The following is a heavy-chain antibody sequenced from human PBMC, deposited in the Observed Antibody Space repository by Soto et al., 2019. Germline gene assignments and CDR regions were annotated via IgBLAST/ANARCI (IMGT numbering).Heavy chain of an antibody. CDR3: ARTVVPAATYYYYYMDV. D-gene: IGHD2-2*01. Sequence: GGSLRLSCAASGFTFSSYWMSWVRQAPGKGLEWVANIKQDGSEKYYVDSVKGRFTISRDNAKNSLYLQMNSLRAEDTAVYYCARTVVPAATYYYYYMDVWGKGTTVTVSS. J-gene: IGHJ6*03. V-gene: IGHV3-7*01. CDR1: GFTFSSYW. CDR2: IKQDGSEK.